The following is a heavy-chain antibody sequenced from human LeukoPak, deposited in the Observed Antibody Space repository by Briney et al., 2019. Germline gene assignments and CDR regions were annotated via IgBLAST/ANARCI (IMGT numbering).Heavy chain of an antibody. D-gene: IGHD2-2*02. Sequence: GASVKVSCKASGYTFTSYDINWVRQATGQGPEWMGWMNPNSGNTGYAQEFQGRVTMTRNTSISTAYMELSGLRSEDTAVYYCARVPISYYYYGMDVWGQGTTVTVSS. J-gene: IGHJ6*02. CDR3: ARVPISYYYYGMDV. V-gene: IGHV1-8*01. CDR1: GYTFTSYD. CDR2: MNPNSGNT.